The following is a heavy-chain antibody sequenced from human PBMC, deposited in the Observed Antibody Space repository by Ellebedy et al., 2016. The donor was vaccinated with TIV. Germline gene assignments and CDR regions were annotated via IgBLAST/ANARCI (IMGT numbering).Heavy chain of an antibody. CDR2: SHYSGAT. J-gene: IGHJ3*02. CDR1: GGSIGNYY. CDR3: AKWRSGEVCTNAYEI. D-gene: IGHD2-15*01. Sequence: SETLSLTCTVSGGSIGNYYWNWIRQSPGKGLEWIGYSHYSGATYYSPSLRSRVTVTVDASRNQFSLKLSSVTTADTAIYYCAKWRSGEVCTNAYEIWGQGTMVTVSS. V-gene: IGHV4-59*01.